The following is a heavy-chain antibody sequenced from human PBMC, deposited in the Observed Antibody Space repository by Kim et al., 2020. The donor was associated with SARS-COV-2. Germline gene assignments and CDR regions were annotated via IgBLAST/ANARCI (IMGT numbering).Heavy chain of an antibody. V-gene: IGHV6-1*01. CDR1: GDSVSSNSAA. Sequence: SQTLSLTCAISGDSVSSNSAAWNWIRQSPSRGLEWLGRTYYRSKWYNDYAVSVKSRITINPDTSKNQFSLQLNSVTPEDTAVYYCARLLIRVGELFSQDYWYFDLWGRGTLVTVSS. D-gene: IGHD3-10*01. CDR3: ARLLIRVGELFSQDYWYFDL. CDR2: TYYRSKWYN. J-gene: IGHJ2*01.